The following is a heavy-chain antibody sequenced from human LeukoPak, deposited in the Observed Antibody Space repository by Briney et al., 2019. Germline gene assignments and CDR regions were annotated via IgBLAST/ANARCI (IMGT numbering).Heavy chain of an antibody. J-gene: IGHJ6*03. V-gene: IGHV3-20*04. CDR2: INWNGGST. D-gene: IGHD4-17*01. CDR1: GFTFDDYG. CDR3: ARVNGDYGASYYYYMDV. Sequence: RPGGSLRLSCAASGFTFDDYGMSWVRQAPGKGLEWVSGINWNGGSTGYADSVKGRFTISRDNAKNSLYPQMNSLRAEDTALYYCARVNGDYGASYYYYMDVWGKGTTVTVSS.